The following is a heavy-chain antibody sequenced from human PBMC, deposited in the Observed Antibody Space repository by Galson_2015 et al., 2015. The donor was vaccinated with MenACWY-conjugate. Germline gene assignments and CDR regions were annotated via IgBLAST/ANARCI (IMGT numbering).Heavy chain of an antibody. CDR3: ARPGSQGYYGTFDY. J-gene: IGHJ4*02. D-gene: IGHD3-22*01. CDR1: GYSSSSYW. CDR2: IYPGDSST. V-gene: IGHV5-51*01. Sequence: QSGAEVKKSGESLKISCTGSGYSSSSYWIGWVRQMPGKGLEWMGIIYPGDSSTRYSPSFQGQVTISADKSSSTAYLQWSSLKASDTAMYYCARPGSQGYYGTFDYWGQGTLVTVSS.